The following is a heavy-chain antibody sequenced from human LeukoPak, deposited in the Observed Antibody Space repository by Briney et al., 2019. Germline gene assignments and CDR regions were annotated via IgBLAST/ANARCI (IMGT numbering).Heavy chain of an antibody. CDR3: ARVGRNIAEAESFDY. CDR1: GYSFTSYW. D-gene: IGHD6-19*01. J-gene: IGHJ4*02. V-gene: IGHV5-51*01. CDR2: IYPGDSDT. Sequence: GESLKISCKGSGYSFTSYWIGWVRQMPGKGLEWMGIIYPGDSDTRYSPSFQGQVTISADKSISTAYLQWSSLKASDTAMYYCARVGRNIAEAESFDYWGQGTLVTVSS.